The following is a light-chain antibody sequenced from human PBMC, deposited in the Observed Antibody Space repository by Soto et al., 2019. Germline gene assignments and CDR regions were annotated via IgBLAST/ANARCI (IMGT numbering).Light chain of an antibody. CDR2: EGS. CDR1: SSDVGSYTL. J-gene: IGLJ1*01. Sequence: QSALTQPASVSGSPGQSITISCTGTSSDVGSYTLVSWYQHHPGKAPKLMIYEGSKRPSGVSNRFSGSKSGSTASLTISGLQAEDEADYYCCSYAGSSTYVFGTGTKLTVL. CDR3: CSYAGSSTYV. V-gene: IGLV2-23*01.